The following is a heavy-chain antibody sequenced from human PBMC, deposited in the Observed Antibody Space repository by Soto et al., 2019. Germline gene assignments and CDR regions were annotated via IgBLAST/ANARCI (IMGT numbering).Heavy chain of an antibody. CDR1: GFTFSRFG. Sequence: QVQLVESGGGVVQPGRSLRLSCAASGFTFSRFGMHWVRQAPGKGLEWVAVISSGGSDKYYADSVKGRFTISRDNSRNTLYLQMNSLRAEETAVYYCAKDGDIGAAGYYFDYWGQGTLVTVSS. V-gene: IGHV3-30*18. CDR2: ISSGGSDK. CDR3: AKDGDIGAAGYYFDY. D-gene: IGHD6-13*01. J-gene: IGHJ4*02.